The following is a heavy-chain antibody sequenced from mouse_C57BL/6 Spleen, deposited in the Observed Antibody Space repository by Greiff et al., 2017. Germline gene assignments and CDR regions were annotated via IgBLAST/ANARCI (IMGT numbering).Heavy chain of an antibody. CDR2: IYPGDGDT. D-gene: IGHD2-3*01. J-gene: IGHJ4*01. Sequence: QVQLQQSGPELVKPGASVKISCKASGYAFSSSWMNWVKQRPGKGLEWIGRIYPGDGDTNYNGKFKGKATLTADKSSSTAYMQLSSLTSEDSAVYFCARSYDFYYAMDYGGQGTSVTVSS. CDR1: GYAFSSSW. CDR3: ARSYDFYYAMDY. V-gene: IGHV1-82*01.